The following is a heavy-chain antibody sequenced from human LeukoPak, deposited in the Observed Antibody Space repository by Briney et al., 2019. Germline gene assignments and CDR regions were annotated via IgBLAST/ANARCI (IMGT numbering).Heavy chain of an antibody. Sequence: GGSLRLSCAASGFTFSNYWMHWVRQGPGKGLVWVSLINTDGSSTTYADSVKGRFTISRDNAKNSLYLQMNSLRAEDTAVYYCARDTQNNWNYKTPGVDYWGQGTLVTVSS. CDR2: INTDGSST. D-gene: IGHD1-7*01. V-gene: IGHV3-74*01. J-gene: IGHJ4*02. CDR1: GFTFSNYW. CDR3: ARDTQNNWNYKTPGVDY.